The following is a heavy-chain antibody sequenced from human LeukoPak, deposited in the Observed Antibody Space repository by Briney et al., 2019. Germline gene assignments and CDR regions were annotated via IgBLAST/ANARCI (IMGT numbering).Heavy chain of an antibody. CDR1: GFSFDSYW. J-gene: IGHJ4*02. Sequence: GGSLRLSCVASGFSFDSYWMNWVRQAPGKGLEWVANIKQDGSEKYYVDSVKDRFTISRDNANNSLYLQMNSLRAEDTAVYYCARLEWFKNYFDYWGQGTLVTVSS. V-gene: IGHV3-7*01. D-gene: IGHD3-3*01. CDR3: ARLEWFKNYFDY. CDR2: IKQDGSEK.